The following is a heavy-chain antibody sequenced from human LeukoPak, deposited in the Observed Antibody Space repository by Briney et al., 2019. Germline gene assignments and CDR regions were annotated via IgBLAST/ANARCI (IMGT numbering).Heavy chain of an antibody. Sequence: GGSLRLSCAASGFTFSTYSMDWVRQAPGKGLEWVSSISSSSSFIYYADSVKGRFTISRDNAKNSLYLQMNSLRAEDTAVYYCARVASSGSLDYWGQGTLVTVSS. J-gene: IGHJ4*02. CDR1: GFTFSTYS. D-gene: IGHD3-10*01. CDR3: ARVASSGSLDY. CDR2: ISSSSSFI. V-gene: IGHV3-21*01.